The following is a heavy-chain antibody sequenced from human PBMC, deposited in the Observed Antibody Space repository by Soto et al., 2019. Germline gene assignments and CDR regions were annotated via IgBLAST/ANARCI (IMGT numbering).Heavy chain of an antibody. CDR1: RFTFSSHA. D-gene: IGHD2-2*01. CDR3: AKRGNTTSWYWFDP. V-gene: IGHV3-23*01. J-gene: IGHJ5*02. Sequence: GGSLRLSCAGSRFTFSSHAMSWVRQAPGKGLEWVSTISNGGGSTYYADSVKGRFTISGDISTGTLFLQMNSLRAEDTAVYYCAKRGNTTSWYWFDPWGQGTLVTVSS. CDR2: ISNGGGST.